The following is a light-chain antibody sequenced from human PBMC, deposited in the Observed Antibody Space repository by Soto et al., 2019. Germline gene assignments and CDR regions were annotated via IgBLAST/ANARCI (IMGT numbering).Light chain of an antibody. CDR3: QQLDRYPIFT. V-gene: IGKV1-9*01. J-gene: IGKJ3*01. Sequence: DILLTQSPSFLSASVGDRVTITCRASQGINTYLAWYQQKPGKAPKLLIYAASTLQSGVPSRFSGSGSGTEFTLTISSLQPEDFATYYCQQLDRYPIFTFGPGTKVDIK. CDR1: QGINTY. CDR2: AAS.